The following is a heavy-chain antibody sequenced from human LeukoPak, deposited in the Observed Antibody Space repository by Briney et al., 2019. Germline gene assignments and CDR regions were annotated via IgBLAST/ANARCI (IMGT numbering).Heavy chain of an antibody. CDR1: GYSLTELS. CDR3: ATEDLIAAVDTGLDY. J-gene: IGHJ4*02. D-gene: IGHD6-13*01. CDR2: FDPEHGDT. V-gene: IGHV1-24*01. Sequence: ASVKVSCKVSGYSLTELSMHWVRQAPGKGLEWMGSFDPEHGDTICAQRLQGRVTMTEDTSTDTAYMELGSLRSEDTAVYYCATEDLIAAVDTGLDYWGQGTLVTVSS.